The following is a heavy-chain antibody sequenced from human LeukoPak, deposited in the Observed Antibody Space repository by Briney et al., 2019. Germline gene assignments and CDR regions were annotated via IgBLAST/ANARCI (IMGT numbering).Heavy chain of an antibody. V-gene: IGHV3-74*01. CDR1: GLTFSSYW. J-gene: IGHJ3*02. CDR3: ARRGAASDAFDI. D-gene: IGHD3-16*01. Sequence: GGSLRLACAAPGLTFSSYWMYWVRQTPGKGLVWVSRINSDGSSTSDADSVKGRFTIARDNAKNTLYLQMNSLRAEDTAVYYCARRGAASDAFDIWGQGTMVTVSS. CDR2: INSDGSST.